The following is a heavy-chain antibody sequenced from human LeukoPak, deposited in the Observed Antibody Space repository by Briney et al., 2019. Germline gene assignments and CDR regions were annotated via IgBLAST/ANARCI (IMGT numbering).Heavy chain of an antibody. D-gene: IGHD3-3*01. CDR1: GYTFTSYG. J-gene: IGHJ6*03. V-gene: IGHV1-18*01. CDR3: ARWSSYDFWSGYFYYYYMDV. Sequence: GASVKVSCKASGYTFTSYGISWVRQAPGQGLEWMGWISAYNGNTNYAQKLQGRVTMTTDTSTSTAYMELRSLRSDDTAVYYCARWSSYDFWSGYFYYYYMDVWGKGTTVTVSS. CDR2: ISAYNGNT.